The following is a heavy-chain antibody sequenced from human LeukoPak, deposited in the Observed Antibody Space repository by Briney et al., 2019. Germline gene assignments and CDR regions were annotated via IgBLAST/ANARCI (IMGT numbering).Heavy chain of an antibody. J-gene: IGHJ4*02. D-gene: IGHD3-22*01. V-gene: IGHV5-51*01. Sequence: GESLKISCKDSGYSFTNYWIGWVRQMPGKGLEWMGIIYPGDSDTRYSPSFQGQVTISADKSINTAYLQWSSLKASDTAMYYCARLHTGVYDSSGYHFDYWGQGTLVTVSS. CDR1: GYSFTNYW. CDR3: ARLHTGVYDSSGYHFDY. CDR2: IYPGDSDT.